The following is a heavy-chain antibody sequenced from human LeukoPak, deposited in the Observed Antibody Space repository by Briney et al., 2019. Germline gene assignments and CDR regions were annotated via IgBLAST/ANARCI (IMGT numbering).Heavy chain of an antibody. CDR3: AREGPTVTTEIDY. CDR1: RFTFSSYW. CDR2: INRDGSTT. V-gene: IGHV3-74*01. J-gene: IGHJ4*02. Sequence: QPGGSLRLSCAASRFTFSSYWMHWVRQAPGEGLVWVSRINRDGSTTSYGDSVKGRFTISRDNAKNTLYLQMNSLRAEGTAVYYCAREGPTVTTEIDYWGQGTLVTVSS. D-gene: IGHD4-17*01.